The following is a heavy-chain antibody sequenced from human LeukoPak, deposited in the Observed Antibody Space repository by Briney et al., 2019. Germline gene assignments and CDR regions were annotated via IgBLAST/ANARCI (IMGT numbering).Heavy chain of an antibody. CDR2: ISWNSGSI. CDR1: GFTFDDYA. V-gene: IGHV3-9*01. D-gene: IGHD6-19*01. Sequence: GRSLRLSCAASGFTFDDYAMHWVRQAPGKGLEWVSGISWNSGSIGYADSVKGRFTISRDNAKNSLYLQMNSLRAEDTALYYCAKDTEQWLANWFDPWGQGTLVTVSS. J-gene: IGHJ5*02. CDR3: AKDTEQWLANWFDP.